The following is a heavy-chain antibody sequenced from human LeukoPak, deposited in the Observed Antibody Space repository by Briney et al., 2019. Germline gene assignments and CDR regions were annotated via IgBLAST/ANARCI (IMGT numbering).Heavy chain of an antibody. V-gene: IGHV3-33*01. CDR2: IWYDGSNK. CDR1: GFTFSTYG. Sequence: GGSLRLSCAASGFTFSTYGMHWVRQAPGKGLEWVAIIWYDGSNKYYADSVKGRFTISRDNSKNTLYLQMSSLRAEDTAVYYSARGERYDYWGQGSLVTVSS. J-gene: IGHJ4*02. CDR3: ARGERYDY.